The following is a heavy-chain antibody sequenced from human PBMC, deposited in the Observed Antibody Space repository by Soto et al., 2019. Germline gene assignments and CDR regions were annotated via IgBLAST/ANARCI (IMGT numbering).Heavy chain of an antibody. Sequence: QVQLQESGPGLVKPSQTLSLTCTVSGGSISSGGYYWTWIRQRPGQGLEWIGNIYYSGNTYYNPSLKSRFTMSLDTSKNQLSLKLSSVTAADTAVYFCASSTSWANAAFDIWGQGTMFTVSS. V-gene: IGHV4-31*03. CDR3: ASSTSWANAAFDI. J-gene: IGHJ3*02. CDR1: GGSISSGGYY. D-gene: IGHD6-13*01. CDR2: IYYSGNT.